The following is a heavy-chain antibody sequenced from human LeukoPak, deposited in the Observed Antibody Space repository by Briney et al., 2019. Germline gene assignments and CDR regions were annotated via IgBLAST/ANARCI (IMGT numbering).Heavy chain of an antibody. V-gene: IGHV4-34*01. J-gene: IGHJ4*02. CDR1: GGSFSGYY. CDR2: INHSGST. CDR3: ASGPPRWRPLRGYYYGGPFDY. D-gene: IGHD3-22*01. Sequence: SETLSLTCAVYGGSFSGYYWSWIRQPPGKGLEWIGEINHSGSTNYNPSLKSRVTISVDTSKNQFSLKLSSVTAADTAVYYCASGPPRWRPLRGYYYGGPFDYWGQGTLVTVSS.